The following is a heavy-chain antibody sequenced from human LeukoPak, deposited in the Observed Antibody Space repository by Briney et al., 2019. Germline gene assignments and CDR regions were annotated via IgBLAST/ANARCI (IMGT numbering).Heavy chain of an antibody. CDR3: AKTPRNYPPGHMDV. J-gene: IGHJ6*03. CDR2: IRYDGSSK. Sequence: GGSLVLSCTASAAIFSSNAMHWVRRAPGKGLEWVAFIRYDGSSKYYADSVKGRFTISRDTSKNTSYLQMNSLRLEDTALYYCAKTPRNYPPGHMDVWGKGTTVTISS. D-gene: IGHD5-24*01. CDR1: AAIFSSNA. V-gene: IGHV3-30*02.